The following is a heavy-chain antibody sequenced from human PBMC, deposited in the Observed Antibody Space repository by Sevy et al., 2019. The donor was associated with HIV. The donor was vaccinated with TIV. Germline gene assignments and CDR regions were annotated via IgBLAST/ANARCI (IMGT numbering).Heavy chain of an antibody. D-gene: IGHD3-22*01. CDR2: INPSGST. CDR3: AGGNVQVCVVGVVFTGGIYHFDF. Sequence: SETLSLTCAVSGGSFTSYYWTWIRQPPGKGLEWIGEINPSGSTNYNPSLKSRITMSLGTSKNQFSLKLNSVSAGDTAVDYCAGGNVQVCVVGVVFTGGIYHFDFWGQGTLLTVSS. J-gene: IGHJ4*02. CDR1: GGSFTSYY. V-gene: IGHV4-34*01.